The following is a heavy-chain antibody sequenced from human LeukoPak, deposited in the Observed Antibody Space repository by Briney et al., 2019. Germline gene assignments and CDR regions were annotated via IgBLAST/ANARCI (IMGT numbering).Heavy chain of an antibody. CDR3: ARLPTGSPLHY. CDR2: ISSDGSST. D-gene: IGHD1-14*01. V-gene: IGHV3-74*01. CDR1: GFTFSDYW. Sequence: PGGSLRLSCAASGFTFSDYWMHWVRQAPGKGLVWVSSISSDGSSTRYADSVKGRFTISRDNAKDTLYLQMNSLRAEDTAVYYCARLPTGSPLHYWGQGTLVTVSS. J-gene: IGHJ4*02.